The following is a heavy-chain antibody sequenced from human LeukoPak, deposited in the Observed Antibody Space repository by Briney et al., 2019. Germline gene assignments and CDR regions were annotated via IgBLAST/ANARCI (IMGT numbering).Heavy chain of an antibody. V-gene: IGHV3-23*01. J-gene: IGHJ4*02. Sequence: GGSLRLSCAASGFIFSNYGMNWVRQAPGKGLEWVAAISASGSATSYADSVKGRFTISRDNSKNTLYLQMNSLRAEDTAVYYCARDRSSSWYTQFDYWGQGTLVTVSS. CDR2: ISASGSAT. CDR3: ARDRSSSWYTQFDY. CDR1: GFIFSNYG. D-gene: IGHD6-13*01.